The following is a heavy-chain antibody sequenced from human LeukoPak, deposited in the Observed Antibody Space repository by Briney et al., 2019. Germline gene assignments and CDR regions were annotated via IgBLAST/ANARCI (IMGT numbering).Heavy chain of an antibody. D-gene: IGHD3-10*01. Sequence: SETLSLTRTVSGGSISSNNWSWFGQPQGKGREWFGYIYYSGSTNYNPSLKSRVTISVDTSKNQFSLKLSSVTAADTAVYYCARLWFGELLYHAFDIWGQGTMVTVSS. CDR1: GGSISSNN. CDR3: ARLWFGELLYHAFDI. CDR2: IYYSGST. V-gene: IGHV4-59*01. J-gene: IGHJ3*02.